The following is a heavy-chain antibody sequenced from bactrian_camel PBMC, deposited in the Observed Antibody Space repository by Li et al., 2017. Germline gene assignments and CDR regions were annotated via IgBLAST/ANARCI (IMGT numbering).Heavy chain of an antibody. CDR2: IDSDGRT. Sequence: QVQLVESGGGLVQPGGSLRLSCVVSGYRYSTYCMGWFRQVPGNEREPLASIDSDGRTSVADSVKGRFTISEENTKTTATSHTVYLQMKDLKPEDTAMYYCAADPGNCYSASWFTPVGTNYWGQGTQVTVS. CDR3: AADPGNCYSASWFTPVGTNY. CDR1: GYRYSTYC. D-gene: IGHD3*01. V-gene: IGHV3S53*01. J-gene: IGHJ4*01.